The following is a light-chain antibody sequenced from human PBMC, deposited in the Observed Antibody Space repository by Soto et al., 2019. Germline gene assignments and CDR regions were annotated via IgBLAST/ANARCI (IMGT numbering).Light chain of an antibody. CDR2: KDS. V-gene: IGLV3-25*03. J-gene: IGLJ1*01. Sequence: SSELTQPPSVSVSPGQTARITCSGDALTKQYAYWYQQRPGQAPVLVMYKDSARPSGIPGRFSGSSSGATVTLTISGVHAEDEADYYCQSADSSGTYVFGTGTKVTVL. CDR3: QSADSSGTYV. CDR1: ALTKQY.